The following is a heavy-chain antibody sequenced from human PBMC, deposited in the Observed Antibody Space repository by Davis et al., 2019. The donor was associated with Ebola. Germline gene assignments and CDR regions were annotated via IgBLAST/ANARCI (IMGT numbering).Heavy chain of an antibody. D-gene: IGHD5-18*01. J-gene: IGHJ3*02. CDR1: GFTFSDHY. Sequence: GESLKISCAASGFTFSDHYMDWVRQAPGKGLEWVARTRNKAYGSTTEYAASVKDRFTISRDDSQNSVYLLMNSLKTEDTAVYYCVAGSVDTAFRAFEIWGQGTMVTVSS. CDR3: VAGSVDTAFRAFEI. V-gene: IGHV3-72*01. CDR2: TRNKAYGSTT.